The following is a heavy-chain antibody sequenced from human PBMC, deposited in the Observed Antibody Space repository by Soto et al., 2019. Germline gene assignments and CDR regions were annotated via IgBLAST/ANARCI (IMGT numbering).Heavy chain of an antibody. V-gene: IGHV4-34*01. CDR2: INHSGST. CDR1: GGSFSGYY. CDR3: ARVPRQIRRTFDY. Sequence: ASETLSLTCAVYGGSFSGYYWSWIRQPPGKGLEWIGEINHSGSTNYDPSLKSRVTISVDTSKNQFSLKLSSVTAADTAVYYCARVPRQIRRTFDYWGQGTLVTVSS. J-gene: IGHJ4*02.